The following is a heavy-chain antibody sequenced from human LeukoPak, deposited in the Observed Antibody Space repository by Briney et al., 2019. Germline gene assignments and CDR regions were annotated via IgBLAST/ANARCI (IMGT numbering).Heavy chain of an antibody. CDR1: GFTFSNAW. D-gene: IGHD6-13*01. V-gene: IGHV3-15*01. CDR3: TTGKYSSSWYVDY. J-gene: IGHJ4*02. Sequence: PGGPLRLSCAASGFTFSNAWMSWVRQAPGKGLEWVGRIKSKTDGGTTDYAAPVKGRFTISRDDSKNTLYLQMNSLKTEDTAVYYCTTGKYSSSWYVDYWGQGTLVTVSS. CDR2: IKSKTDGGTT.